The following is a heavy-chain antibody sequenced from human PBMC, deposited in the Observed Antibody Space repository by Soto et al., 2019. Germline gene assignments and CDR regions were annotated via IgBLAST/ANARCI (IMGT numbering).Heavy chain of an antibody. Sequence: PGGSLRLSCTASGITLSSYRMNWVRQAPGKGLEWVSYISSSSSTIYYADSVKGRFTISRDNAQNSLYLQMNSLRAEDTAVYYCARIVPAADYWGQGTLVTVSS. D-gene: IGHD2-2*01. V-gene: IGHV3-48*01. CDR3: ARIVPAADY. CDR1: GITLSSYR. J-gene: IGHJ4*02. CDR2: ISSSSSTI.